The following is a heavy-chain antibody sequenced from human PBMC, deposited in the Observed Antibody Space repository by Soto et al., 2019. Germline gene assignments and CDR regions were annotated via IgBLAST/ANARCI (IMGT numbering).Heavy chain of an antibody. CDR1: GFTFSSYA. CDR2: ISYDGSNK. V-gene: IGHV3-30-3*01. CDR3: ASLTGTKPS. J-gene: IGHJ5*02. D-gene: IGHD1-20*01. Sequence: GGSLRLSCAASGFTFSSYAIHWVRQAPGKGLEWVAVISYDGSNKYYADSVKGRFTISRDNSKNTLYLQMNSLRAEDTAVYYCASLTGTKPSWGQRTLVTVSS.